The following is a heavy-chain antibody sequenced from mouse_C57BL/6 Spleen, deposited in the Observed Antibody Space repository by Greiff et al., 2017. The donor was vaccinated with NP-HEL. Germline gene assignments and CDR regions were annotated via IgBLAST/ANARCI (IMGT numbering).Heavy chain of an antibody. CDR1: GFTFSDYY. J-gene: IGHJ4*01. CDR3: ARDRYYYGSSYYAMDY. D-gene: IGHD1-1*01. CDR2: INYDGSST. Sequence: VQLKESEGGLVQPGSSMKLSCTASGFTFSDYYMAWVRQVPEKGLEWVANINYDGSSTYYLDSLKSRFIISRDNAKNILYLQMSSLKSEDTATYYCARDRYYYGSSYYAMDYWGQGTSVTVSS. V-gene: IGHV5-16*01.